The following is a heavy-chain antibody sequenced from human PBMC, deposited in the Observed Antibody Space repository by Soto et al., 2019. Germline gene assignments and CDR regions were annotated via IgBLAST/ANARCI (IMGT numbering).Heavy chain of an antibody. D-gene: IGHD3-16*01. CDR2: ISGSGGST. V-gene: IGHV3-23*01. CDR1: GFTFSSYA. Sequence: LSLTCAASGFTFSSYAMSWVRQAPGKGLEWVSAISGSGGSTYYADSVKGRFTISRDNSKNTLYLQMNSLRAEDTAVYYCAKGDDYVWGSYGSWGQGTLVTVSS. J-gene: IGHJ5*02. CDR3: AKGDDYVWGSYGS.